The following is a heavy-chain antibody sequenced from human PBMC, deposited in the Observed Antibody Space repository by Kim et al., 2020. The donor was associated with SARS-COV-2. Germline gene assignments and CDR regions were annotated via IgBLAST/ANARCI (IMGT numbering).Heavy chain of an antibody. D-gene: IGHD3-10*01. CDR3: AKHWGSGPYYNYFDY. CDR2: ISSSGDRT. CDR1: GFIFRNYA. V-gene: IGHV3-23*01. Sequence: GGSLRLSCAGSGFIFRNYAVSWVRQAPGKGLEWVSAISSSGDRTFYRDSVRGRVTISRDNSKNTVYLQLNGLGVEDAAVYYCAKHWGSGPYYNYFDYWGQGSLVTVSS. J-gene: IGHJ4*02.